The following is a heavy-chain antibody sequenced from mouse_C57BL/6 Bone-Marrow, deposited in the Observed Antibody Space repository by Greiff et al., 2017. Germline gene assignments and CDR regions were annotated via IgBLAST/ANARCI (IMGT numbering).Heavy chain of an antibody. J-gene: IGHJ1*03. CDR2: IYPGSGST. D-gene: IGHD2-5*01. Sequence: QVQLQQPGAELVKPGASVKMSCKASGYTFTRYWITWVKQRPGQGLEWIGDIYPGSGSTNYNEKFKGKATLTVDTSSCTAYMQLSSLTSEDSAVDYCARPYYSNYWYFDVWCTGTTVTVSA. CDR3: ARPYYSNYWYFDV. CDR1: GYTFTRYW. V-gene: IGHV1-55*01.